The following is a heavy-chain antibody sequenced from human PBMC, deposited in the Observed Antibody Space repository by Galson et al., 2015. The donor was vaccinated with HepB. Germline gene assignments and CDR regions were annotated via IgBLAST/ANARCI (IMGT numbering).Heavy chain of an antibody. J-gene: IGHJ4*02. Sequence: SVKVSCKASGYTFTGYYMHWVRQAPGQGLEWMGWINPNSGGTNYAQKFQGRVTMTRDTSISTAYMELSRLRSDDTAVYYCGAPGPKSPQYYFDYWGQGTLVTVSS. CDR3: GAPGPKSPQYYFDY. CDR1: GYTFTGYY. D-gene: IGHD3-10*01. V-gene: IGHV1-2*02. CDR2: INPNSGGT.